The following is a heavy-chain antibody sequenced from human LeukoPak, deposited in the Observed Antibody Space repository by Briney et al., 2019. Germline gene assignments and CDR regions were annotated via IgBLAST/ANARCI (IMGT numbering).Heavy chain of an antibody. CDR2: IYYSGST. V-gene: IGHV4-59*01. CDR3: ARGDYVWGSWDY. Sequence: PSETLSLTCTVSGGSISRYYWSWLRQPPGKGLEWIGYIYYSGSTNYNPSLKSRVTISVDTSKNQFSLKLSSVTAADTAVYYCARGDYVWGSWDYWGQGTLVTVSS. CDR1: GGSISRYY. J-gene: IGHJ4*02. D-gene: IGHD3-16*01.